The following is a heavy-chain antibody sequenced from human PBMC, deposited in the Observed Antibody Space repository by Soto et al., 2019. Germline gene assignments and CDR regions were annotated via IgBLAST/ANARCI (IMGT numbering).Heavy chain of an antibody. CDR3: AREFGYYFDY. D-gene: IGHD3-10*01. CDR2: IYHGGNS. V-gene: IGHV4-30-2*01. CDR1: GGSISSGGYS. Sequence: QLQLQESGSGLVKPSQTLSLTCAVSGGSISSGGYSWSWIRQPPGKGLEWIGYIYHGGNSYYNPSLKSRVTISIDSSQNQFSLKLSSVTDADTAVYYCAREFGYYFDYWGQGTLVTVSS. J-gene: IGHJ4*02.